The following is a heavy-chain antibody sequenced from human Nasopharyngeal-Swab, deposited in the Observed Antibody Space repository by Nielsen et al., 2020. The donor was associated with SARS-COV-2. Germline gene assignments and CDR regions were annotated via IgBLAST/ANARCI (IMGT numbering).Heavy chain of an antibody. Sequence: WVRQAPGQGLEWMGIINPSGGSTSYAQKFQGRVTMTRDTSTSTVYMELSSLRSDDTAVYYCARDPPSMNYDFWSGYYIYYYGMDVWGQGTTVTVSS. V-gene: IGHV1-46*01. J-gene: IGHJ6*02. CDR2: INPSGGST. D-gene: IGHD3-3*01. CDR3: ARDPPSMNYDFWSGYYIYYYGMDV.